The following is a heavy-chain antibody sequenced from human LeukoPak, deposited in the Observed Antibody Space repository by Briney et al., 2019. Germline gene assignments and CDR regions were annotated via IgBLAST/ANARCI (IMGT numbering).Heavy chain of an antibody. D-gene: IGHD4-23*01. J-gene: IGHJ6*02. V-gene: IGHV3-21*01. CDR2: ISSSSSYI. Sequence: PGGSLRLSCAASGFTFSSYSMNWVRQAPGKGREWVSSISSSSSYIYYADSVKGRFTISRDNAKNSLYLQMNSLRAEDTAVYYCARDYAYGGNQKTYYYYGMDVWGQGTTVTVSS. CDR1: GFTFSSYS. CDR3: ARDYAYGGNQKTYYYYGMDV.